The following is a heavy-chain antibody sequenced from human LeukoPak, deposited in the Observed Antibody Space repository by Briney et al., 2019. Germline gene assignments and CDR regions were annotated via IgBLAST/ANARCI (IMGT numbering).Heavy chain of an antibody. Sequence: SETLSLTCTVSGGSISSSSYYWGWIRQPPGKGLEWIGSIYYSGSTYYNPSLKSRVTIFVDTSKNQFSLKLSSVTAADTAVYYCASNRGIAVAGVFDYWGQGTLVTVSS. D-gene: IGHD6-19*01. CDR3: ASNRGIAVAGVFDY. CDR1: GGSISSSSYY. J-gene: IGHJ4*02. V-gene: IGHV4-39*01. CDR2: IYYSGST.